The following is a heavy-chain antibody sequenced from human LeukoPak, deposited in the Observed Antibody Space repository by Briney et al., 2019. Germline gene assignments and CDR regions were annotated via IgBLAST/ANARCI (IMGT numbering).Heavy chain of an antibody. CDR3: ARAANTAAGTPTLAIDY. V-gene: IGHV3-33*01. J-gene: IGHJ4*02. D-gene: IGHD6-13*01. CDR2: IWYDGSNK. CDR1: GFTFSSYG. Sequence: GGSLRLSCAASGFTFSSYGMHWVRQAPGKGLEWVAVIWYDGSNKYYADSVKGRFTISRDNSKNTLYLQMNSLRAEDTAVYYCARAANTAAGTPTLAIDYWGQGTLVTVSS.